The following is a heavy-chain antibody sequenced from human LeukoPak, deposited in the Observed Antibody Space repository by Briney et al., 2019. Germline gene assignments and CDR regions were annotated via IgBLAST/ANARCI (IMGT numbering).Heavy chain of an antibody. D-gene: IGHD5-18*01. J-gene: IGHJ4*02. V-gene: IGHV4-38-2*01. CDR1: GYSISSGYY. CDR2: IYYSGST. Sequence: PSETLSLTCAVSGYSISSGYYWGWIRQPPGKGLEWIGYIYYSGSTYYNPSLKSRVTISVDTSKNQFSLKLSSVTAADTAVYYCARGGLWSYFDYWGQGTLVTVSS. CDR3: ARGGLWSYFDY.